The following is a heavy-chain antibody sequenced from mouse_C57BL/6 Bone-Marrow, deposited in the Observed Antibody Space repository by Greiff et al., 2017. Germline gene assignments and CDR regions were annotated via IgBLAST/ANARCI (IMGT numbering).Heavy chain of an antibody. CDR3: TTFIYYYGSSFHYFDY. Sequence: EVQLKQSGAELVRPGASVKLSCTASGFNIKDYYMHWVKQRPQQGLEWIGRIDPEDGDTEYAPKFQGKATMTADTSSNTAYLQLSSLTSEDTAVYYCTTFIYYYGSSFHYFDYWGQGTTLTVSS. V-gene: IGHV14-1*01. CDR1: GFNIKDYY. CDR2: IDPEDGDT. J-gene: IGHJ2*01. D-gene: IGHD1-1*01.